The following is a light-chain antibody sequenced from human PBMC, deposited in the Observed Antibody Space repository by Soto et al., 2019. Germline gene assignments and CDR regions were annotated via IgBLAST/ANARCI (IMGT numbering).Light chain of an antibody. CDR1: QSVSSY. Sequence: EIVLTQSPATLSLSPGERATLSCRASQSVSSYLAWYQQKHGKAPRLLIYDASNRATGIPARFSGSGSGTDFTPTIISLEPEDFAVYYCQQRSNWPPGYTFGQGTKVDIK. V-gene: IGKV3-11*01. CDR2: DAS. J-gene: IGKJ2*01. CDR3: QQRSNWPPGYT.